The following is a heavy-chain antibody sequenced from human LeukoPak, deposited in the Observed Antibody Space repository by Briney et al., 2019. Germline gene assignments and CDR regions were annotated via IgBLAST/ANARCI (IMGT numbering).Heavy chain of an antibody. CDR1: GGSISSGGYY. Sequence: PSQTLSLTCTVSGGSISSGGYYWSWIRQHPGTGLEWIGYIYYSGSTYYNPSLKSRVTISVDTSKNQFSLKLSSVTASDTAVYYCARGWAESWFDPWGQGTLVTVSS. CDR2: IYYSGST. V-gene: IGHV4-31*03. D-gene: IGHD3-16*01. CDR3: ARGWAESWFDP. J-gene: IGHJ5*02.